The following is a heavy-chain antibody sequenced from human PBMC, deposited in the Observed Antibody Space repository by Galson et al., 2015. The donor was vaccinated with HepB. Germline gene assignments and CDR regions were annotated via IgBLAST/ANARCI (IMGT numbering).Heavy chain of an antibody. J-gene: IGHJ6*02. CDR3: AKDAGDYYGSSGMDV. CDR1: GFTFSSYG. Sequence: SLRLSCAASGFTFSSYGMHWVRQAPGKGLEWVAFIRYDGSNKYYADSVKGRFTISRDNSKNTLYLQMNSLRAEDTAVYYCAKDAGDYYGSSGMDVWGQGTTVTVSS. D-gene: IGHD3-10*01. V-gene: IGHV3-30*02. CDR2: IRYDGSNK.